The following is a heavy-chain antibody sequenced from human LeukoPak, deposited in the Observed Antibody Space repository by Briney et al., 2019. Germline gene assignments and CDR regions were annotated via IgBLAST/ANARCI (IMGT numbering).Heavy chain of an antibody. CDR1: GFTFGSYN. CDR2: ISDSSGTI. J-gene: IGHJ4*02. CDR3: AREGPRGNSQFDY. Sequence: GGSLRLSCAASGFTFGSYNMNWVRQAPGKGLEWVSYISDSSGTIYYADSVKGRFTISRDNAKNSLYLQMNSLRDEDTAVYYCAREGPRGNSQFDYWGQGTLVTVSS. V-gene: IGHV3-48*02. D-gene: IGHD2/OR15-2a*01.